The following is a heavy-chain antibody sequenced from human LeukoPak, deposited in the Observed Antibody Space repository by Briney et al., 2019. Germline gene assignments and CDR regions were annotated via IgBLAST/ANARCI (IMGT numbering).Heavy chain of an antibody. V-gene: IGHV3-66*04. Sequence: GGSLRLSCAASGFTFSSYAMSWVRQAPGKGLEWVSVIYSGGTTYSADSVKGRFTISRDNSKNTLYLQMNSLRAEDTAVYYCARHDSWAGWFDPWGQGTLVTVSS. CDR2: IYSGGTT. D-gene: IGHD3-22*01. CDR3: ARHDSWAGWFDP. CDR1: GFTFSSYA. J-gene: IGHJ5*02.